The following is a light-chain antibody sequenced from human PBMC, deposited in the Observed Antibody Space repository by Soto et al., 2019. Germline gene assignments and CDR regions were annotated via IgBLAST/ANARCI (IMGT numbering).Light chain of an antibody. CDR3: CAAAVLGV. CDR2: EGS. J-gene: IGLJ2*01. CDR1: SSDVGIYNL. Sequence: QSALTQPASVSGSPGQSITISCTGTSSDVGIYNLVSWYQQHPGKAPKLIIYEGSKRPSGVSHRFSGSKSGNTASLTISGLKAEDEADYYCCAAAVLGVFAGGTKLT. V-gene: IGLV2-23*01.